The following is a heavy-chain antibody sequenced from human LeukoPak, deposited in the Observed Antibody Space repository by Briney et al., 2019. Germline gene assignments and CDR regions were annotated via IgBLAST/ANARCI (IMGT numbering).Heavy chain of an antibody. J-gene: IGHJ4*02. V-gene: IGHV3-53*01. CDR1: GFTVTDNY. Sequence: RGSLRLTCAASGFTVTDNYMSWVRQAPGKGLEWVSIIYSGGNTYYSDSVKGRFTLSRDHSKNTLSLQMNSLRAEDTAVYYCVSHSNSLTSYSFDYWGQGTLVTVSS. CDR2: IYSGGNT. D-gene: IGHD3-9*01. CDR3: VSHSNSLTSYSFDY.